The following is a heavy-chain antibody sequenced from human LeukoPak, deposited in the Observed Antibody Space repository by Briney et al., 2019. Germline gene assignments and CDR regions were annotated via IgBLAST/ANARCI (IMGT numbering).Heavy chain of an antibody. D-gene: IGHD4-17*01. V-gene: IGHV3-30*04. Sequence: GGSLRLSCTASGVILSNYAMHWVRPPPGRGLEWVAVISFDGTNKYYGDSVEGRFSVSRDNSKNTLYLQMNSLRPDDTAMYYCATDYGDYEPIDYWGQGTLVTVSS. CDR3: ATDYGDYEPIDY. J-gene: IGHJ4*02. CDR2: ISFDGTNK. CDR1: GVILSNYA.